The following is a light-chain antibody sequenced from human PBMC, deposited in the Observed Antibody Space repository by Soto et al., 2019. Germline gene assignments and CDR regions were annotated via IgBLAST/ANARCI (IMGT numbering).Light chain of an antibody. Sequence: EIVITQSPATLSVSPGERGTLSCLAIQSVSSNLAWYQQKPGQAPRVLIYGASTRATGIPARFSGSGSGTEFTLTISSLQSEDFAVYYCQQYTNWPPTWTFGPGTQVDIK. CDR2: GAS. CDR3: QQYTNWPPTWT. J-gene: IGKJ1*01. V-gene: IGKV3-15*01. CDR1: QSVSSN.